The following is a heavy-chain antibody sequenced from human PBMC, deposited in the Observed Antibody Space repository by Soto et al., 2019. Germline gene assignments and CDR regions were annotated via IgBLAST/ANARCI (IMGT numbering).Heavy chain of an antibody. V-gene: IGHV3-23*01. CDR2: ISGSGGST. CDR1: GFTFSSYA. Sequence: EVQLLESGGGLVQPGGSLRLSCAASGFTFSSYAMRWVRQAPGKGLEWVSAISGSGGSTYYADSVKGRFTISRDNSKNALYLQVNSLRAEDTAVYYCARRGSGSDYDYWGQGTLVTVSS. CDR3: ARRGSGSDYDY. J-gene: IGHJ4*02. D-gene: IGHD1-26*01.